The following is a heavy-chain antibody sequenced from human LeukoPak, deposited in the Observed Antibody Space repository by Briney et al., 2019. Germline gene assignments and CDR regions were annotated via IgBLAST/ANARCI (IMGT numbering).Heavy chain of an antibody. D-gene: IGHD3-9*01. J-gene: IGHJ4*02. Sequence: ASVKVSCKVSGYTFTGQFMHWVRQAPGQGLEWMGWMNPNTGDTNYAQSFQGRLAMTRDTTISTAYMELRRLTSDDTAVYYCASYPRYMSSPPFDYWGQGTLLTVSS. V-gene: IGHV1-2*02. CDR1: GYTFTGQF. CDR2: MNPNTGDT. CDR3: ASYPRYMSSPPFDY.